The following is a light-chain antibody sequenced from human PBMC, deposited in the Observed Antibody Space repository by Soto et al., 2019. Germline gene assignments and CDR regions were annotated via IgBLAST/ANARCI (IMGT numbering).Light chain of an antibody. CDR2: GAS. J-gene: IGKJ4*01. CDR3: QQYSNWPPVLT. Sequence: EIVLTQSPGTLSLSPGERATLSCRASQSVSSSYLAWYQQKPGQAPRLLIYGASSRATGIPDRFSGSGSGTDFTLTISSLQSEDFAVYYCQQYSNWPPVLTFGGGTKVDIK. CDR1: QSVSSSY. V-gene: IGKV3-20*01.